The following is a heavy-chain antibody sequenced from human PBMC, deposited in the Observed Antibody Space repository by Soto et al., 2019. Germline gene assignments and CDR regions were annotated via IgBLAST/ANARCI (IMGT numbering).Heavy chain of an antibody. CDR3: ALSRGHCVLYAYDI. V-gene: IGHV3-23*01. D-gene: IGHD3-16*01. J-gene: IGHJ3*02. CDR1: GFTFSTYA. Sequence: GGYLRLSCAVSGFTFSTYATNWVRQAPGKGLEWVSAISANSDYTYYADSVKGRFTISRDNSMNALYLQMNSLRVEDTAVYYCALSRGHCVLYAYDIWGQGTMVTVSS. CDR2: ISANSDYT.